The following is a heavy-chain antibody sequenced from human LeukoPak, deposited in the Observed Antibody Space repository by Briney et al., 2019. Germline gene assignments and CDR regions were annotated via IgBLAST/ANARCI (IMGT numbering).Heavy chain of an antibody. CDR1: GGSISSYY. CDR2: IYASGST. D-gene: IGHD6-19*01. CDR3: ARVPSSGWDYYYYCMDV. Sequence: SETLSLTCTVSGGSISSYYWTWIRQPAGKVLEWIGRIYASGSTNYNPSLMSRVTMSIDTSKSQFSLRLTSVTAADTAVYYCARVPSSGWDYYYYCMDVWGKGTTVTVSS. J-gene: IGHJ6*03. V-gene: IGHV4-4*07.